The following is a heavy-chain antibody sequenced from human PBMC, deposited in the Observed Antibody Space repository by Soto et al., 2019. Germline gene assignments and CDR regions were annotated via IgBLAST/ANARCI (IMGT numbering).Heavy chain of an antibody. D-gene: IGHD5-12*01. CDR2: INTDGSII. Sequence: GGSLRLSCAASGLIFSNYKMHWVRQAPGKGLVWVSRINTDGSIIDYADSVKGRFTVSRDNSKNTLYLQMNSLRAEDTAVYYCARDSVEMATIYAFDIWGQGTMVTVSS. CDR3: ARDSVEMATIYAFDI. CDR1: GLIFSNYK. J-gene: IGHJ3*02. V-gene: IGHV3-74*01.